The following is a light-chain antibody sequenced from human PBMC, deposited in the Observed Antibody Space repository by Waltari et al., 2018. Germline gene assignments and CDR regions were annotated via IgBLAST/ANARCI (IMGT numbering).Light chain of an antibody. V-gene: IGLV3-19*01. J-gene: IGLJ2*01. CDR3: HSRDSSGDVL. CDR1: SLRTYY. Sequence: SSELTQDPAVSVALGQTVRITCHGDSLRTYYVSWFLQKPGQAPALVIYGKNNRPSGIPDRFSASSSGSTASLTIIGAQAEDEADYYCHSRDSSGDVLIGGGTKLTVV. CDR2: GKN.